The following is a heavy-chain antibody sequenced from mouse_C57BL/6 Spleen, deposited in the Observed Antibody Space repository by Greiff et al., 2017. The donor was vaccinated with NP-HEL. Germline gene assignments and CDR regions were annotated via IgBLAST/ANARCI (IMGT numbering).Heavy chain of an antibody. CDR1: GYTFTSYW. J-gene: IGHJ4*01. CDR2: IHPNSGST. Sequence: QVQLQQPGAELVKPGASVKLSCKASGYTFTSYWMHWVKQRPGQGLEWIGMIHPNSGSTNYNEKFKSKATLTVDKSSSTAYMQLSSLTSEDSAVYYCARRGDSSGYGAMDYWGQGTSVTVSS. V-gene: IGHV1-64*01. CDR3: ARRGDSSGYGAMDY. D-gene: IGHD3-2*02.